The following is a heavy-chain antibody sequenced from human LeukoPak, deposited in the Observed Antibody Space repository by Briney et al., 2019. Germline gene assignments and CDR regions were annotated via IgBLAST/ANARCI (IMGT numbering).Heavy chain of an antibody. V-gene: IGHV4-59*01. J-gene: IGHJ4*02. D-gene: IGHD5-18*01. CDR2: IYYSGST. CDR1: GGSISSYY. CDR3: ARGNGYSSMRGAYFDY. Sequence: SETLSLTCTVSGGSISSYYWSWIRQPPGKGLEWIGYIYYSGSTNHNPSLKSRVTISVDTSKNQFSLKLSSVTAADTAVYYCARGNGYSSMRGAYFDYWGQGTLVTVSS.